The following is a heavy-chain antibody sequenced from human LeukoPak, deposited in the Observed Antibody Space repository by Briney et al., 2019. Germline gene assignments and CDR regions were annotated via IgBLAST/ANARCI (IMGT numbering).Heavy chain of an antibody. CDR1: GFTFSSYS. CDR2: ISSSSSYI. V-gene: IGHV3-21*01. CDR3: ARDGDTVLTRGYYYYMDV. Sequence: NPGGSLRLSCAASGFTFSSYSMNWVRQAPGKGLEWVSSISSSSSYIYYADSVKGRFTISRDNAKNSLYLQMNSLRAEDTAVYYCARDGDTVLTRGYYYYMDVWGKGTTLTVSS. D-gene: IGHD4-23*01. J-gene: IGHJ6*03.